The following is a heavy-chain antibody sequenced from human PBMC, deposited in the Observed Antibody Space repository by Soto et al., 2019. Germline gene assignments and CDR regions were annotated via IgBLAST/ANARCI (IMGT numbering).Heavy chain of an antibody. CDR1: GGCFNDYH. J-gene: IGHJ5*01. Sequence: XATLSLTSEVCGGCFNDYHWAWIRQSPEKGLEWIGEVSHTGDTNSKPSLMSRLTMSVDTSKNQFSLKLSSVTSADSAIYFCARGPDYGDYDASGHGTLVTV. CDR3: ARGPDYGDYDA. CDR2: VSHTGDT. V-gene: IGHV4-34*01. D-gene: IGHD4-17*01.